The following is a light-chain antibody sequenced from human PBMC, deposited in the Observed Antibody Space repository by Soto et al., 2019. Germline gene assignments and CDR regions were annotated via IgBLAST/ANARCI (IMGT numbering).Light chain of an antibody. CDR3: PAWPTGPRV. CDR2: LNSDGSH. Sequence: QLVLTQSPSASASLGASVKLTCTLSSGHSSYAIAWHQQQPEKGPRYLMKLNSDGSHSKGDGIPDRFSGSSSGAERYLTITSLQSEDEDYCYGPAWPTGPRVFGGGTKLTAL. V-gene: IGLV4-69*01. J-gene: IGLJ3*02. CDR1: SGHSSYA.